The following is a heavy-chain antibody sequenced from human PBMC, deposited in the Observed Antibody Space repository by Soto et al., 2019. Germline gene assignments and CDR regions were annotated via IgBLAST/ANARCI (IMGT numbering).Heavy chain of an antibody. CDR1: GFTFDYYW. V-gene: IGHV3-74*01. J-gene: IGHJ4*02. Sequence: GGSLRLSCAASGFTFDYYWMHWVRQAPGKGLVWVSRIHSDGTSTTYADSVKGRFTISRDNAKNTLSLQMNSLRAEDTAVYYCARGDRGAFEHWGQGTVVTDPS. D-gene: IGHD1-26*01. CDR2: IHSDGTST. CDR3: ARGDRGAFEH.